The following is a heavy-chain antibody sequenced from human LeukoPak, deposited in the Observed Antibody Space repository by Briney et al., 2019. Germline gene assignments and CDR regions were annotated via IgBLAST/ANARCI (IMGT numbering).Heavy chain of an antibody. CDR1: GGSFSGYY. Sequence: KSSETLSLTCAVYGGSFSGYYWSWIRQPPGKGLEWIGEINHSGSTNYNPSLKSRVTISVDTSKNQFSLRLSSVTAADTAVYYCARENDRYGRIDYWGQGTQVTVSS. D-gene: IGHD5-18*01. V-gene: IGHV4-34*01. J-gene: IGHJ4*02. CDR3: ARENDRYGRIDY. CDR2: INHSGST.